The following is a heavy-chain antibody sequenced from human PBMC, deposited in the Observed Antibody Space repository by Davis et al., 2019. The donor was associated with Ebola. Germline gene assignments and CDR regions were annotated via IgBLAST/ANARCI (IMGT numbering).Heavy chain of an antibody. D-gene: IGHD6-13*01. J-gene: IGHJ6*02. Sequence: AASVKVSCKASGYTFTSYGISWVRQAPGQGLEWMGWISAYNGNTNYAQKLQGRVTMTTDTSTSTAYMELRSLRSDDTAVYYCARVAARVGNTVGWYYYYGMDVWGQGTTVTVSS. V-gene: IGHV1-18*01. CDR1: GYTFTSYG. CDR2: ISAYNGNT. CDR3: ARVAARVGNTVGWYYYYGMDV.